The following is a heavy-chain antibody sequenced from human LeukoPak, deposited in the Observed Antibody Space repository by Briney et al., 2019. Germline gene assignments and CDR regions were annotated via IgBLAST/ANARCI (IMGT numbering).Heavy chain of an antibody. D-gene: IGHD6-19*01. CDR2: INPSGGRT. Sequence: ASVKVSCKASGYTFTSNYMHWVRLAPGQGLEWMGVINPSGGRTSYAQKFQGRVTMTRGMSTSTVYMELSSLRSEDTAVYYCARGYSSGWYGYWGQGTLVTVSS. V-gene: IGHV1-46*01. J-gene: IGHJ4*02. CDR3: ARGYSSGWYGY. CDR1: GYTFTSNY.